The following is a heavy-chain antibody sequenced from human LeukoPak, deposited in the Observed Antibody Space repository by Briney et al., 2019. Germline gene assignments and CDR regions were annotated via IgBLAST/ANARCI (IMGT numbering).Heavy chain of an antibody. V-gene: IGHV1-2*02. J-gene: IGHJ4*02. Sequence: ASVKVSYKDSGYTFTVYYMHWVRQAPGQGLEWMGWINPNSGGTNYAQKFQGRVTMTRDTSISTAYMELSRLRSYDTAVYYCARGRSYDYWGQGTLVTVSS. D-gene: IGHD4-17*01. CDR3: ARGRSYDY. CDR1: GYTFTVYY. CDR2: INPNSGGT.